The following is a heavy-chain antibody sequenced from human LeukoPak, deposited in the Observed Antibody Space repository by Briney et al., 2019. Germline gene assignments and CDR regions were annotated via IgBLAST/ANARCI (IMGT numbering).Heavy chain of an antibody. D-gene: IGHD4-17*01. Sequence: GASVTVSCKASGYTFTGYYMHWVRQAPGQGLEWMGWINPNSDGPYYAQELQGRVTMTRDTSINTAYMELSRLRSDDTAVYYCARSLGSLYGDYPVDYWGQGTLVTVSS. CDR1: GYTFTGYY. CDR2: INPNSDGP. J-gene: IGHJ4*02. V-gene: IGHV1-2*02. CDR3: ARSLGSLYGDYPVDY.